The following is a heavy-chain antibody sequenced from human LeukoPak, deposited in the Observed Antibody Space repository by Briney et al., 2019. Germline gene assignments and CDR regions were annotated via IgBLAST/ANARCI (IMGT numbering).Heavy chain of an antibody. CDR3: ATPRSSGWYDY. Sequence: ASVKVSCKASGYTFTSYAMHWVRQAPGQRLEWMGWINAGNGNTKYSQKFQGRVTITRDTSASTAYMELSSLRSEDTAEYYCATPRSSGWYDYWGQGTLVTVSS. D-gene: IGHD6-19*01. CDR1: GYTFTSYA. V-gene: IGHV1-3*01. CDR2: INAGNGNT. J-gene: IGHJ4*02.